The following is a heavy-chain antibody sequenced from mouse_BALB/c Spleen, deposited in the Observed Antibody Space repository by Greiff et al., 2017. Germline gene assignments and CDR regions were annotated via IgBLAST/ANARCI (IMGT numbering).Heavy chain of an antibody. D-gene: IGHD2-4*01. Sequence: VKLMESGAELARPGASVKLSCKASGYTFTSYWMQWVKQRPGQGLEWIGAIYPGDGDTRYTQKFKGKATLTADKSSSTAYMQLSSLASEDSAVYYCAKNGITLDYWGQGTSVTVSS. V-gene: IGHV1-87*01. CDR2: IYPGDGDT. J-gene: IGHJ4*01. CDR3: AKNGITLDY. CDR1: GYTFTSYW.